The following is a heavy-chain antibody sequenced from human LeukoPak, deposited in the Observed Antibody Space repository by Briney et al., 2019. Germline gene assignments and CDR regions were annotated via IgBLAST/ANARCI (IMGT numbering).Heavy chain of an antibody. Sequence: GGSLRLSCAASGFTFSSYSMNWVRQAPGKGLEWVSSISSSSSYIYYADSVKGRFTISRDNSKNFLYLQMNSLRTEDTALYYCVKEGSSGYGMDVWGQGTTVTVSS. CDR1: GFTFSSYS. J-gene: IGHJ6*02. D-gene: IGHD5-12*01. CDR2: ISSSSSYI. CDR3: VKEGSSGYGMDV. V-gene: IGHV3-21*04.